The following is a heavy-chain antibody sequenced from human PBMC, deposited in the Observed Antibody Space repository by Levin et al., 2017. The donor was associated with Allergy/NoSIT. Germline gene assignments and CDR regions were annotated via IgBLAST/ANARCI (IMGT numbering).Heavy chain of an antibody. D-gene: IGHD7-27*01. CDR3: ATDESGDEDFDY. J-gene: IGHJ4*02. Sequence: GESLKISCTASGFILRTSDMNWVRQAPGKGLEWISFITKTSRTISYADSVKGRFTASRDNAKNSLYLDMNSLRAEDTAVYYCATDESGDEDFDYWGQGTLVTVSS. V-gene: IGHV3-48*01. CDR2: ITKTSRTI. CDR1: GFILRTSD.